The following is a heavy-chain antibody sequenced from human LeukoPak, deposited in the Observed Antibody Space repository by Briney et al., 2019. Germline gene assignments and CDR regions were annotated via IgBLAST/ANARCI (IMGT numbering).Heavy chain of an antibody. CDR1: GYTFTSYY. V-gene: IGHV1-46*01. CDR2: INPSGGST. D-gene: IGHD3-10*01. Sequence: ASVKVSCKASGYTFTSYYMHWVRQAPGQGLEWMGIINPSGGSTSYAQKFQGRVTITADKSTSTAYMELSSLRSEDTAVYYCARARGVTPFDYWGQGTLVTVSS. J-gene: IGHJ4*02. CDR3: ARARGVTPFDY.